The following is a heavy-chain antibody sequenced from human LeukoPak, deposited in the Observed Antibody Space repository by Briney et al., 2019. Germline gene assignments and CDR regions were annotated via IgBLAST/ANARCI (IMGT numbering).Heavy chain of an antibody. V-gene: IGHV2-5*01. Sequence: SGPTLVNPTQTLTLTCTFSGFSLSTRGVGVGWIRQPPGKALEWLSLIYWNDDKRYSPSLKSRLTITKDTSKNQVVLTMTNMDPVDTATYYCAHTYYYDSNGRHYYFDYWGQGTLVTVSS. D-gene: IGHD3-22*01. J-gene: IGHJ4*02. CDR1: GFSLSTRGVG. CDR2: IYWNDDK. CDR3: AHTYYYDSNGRHYYFDY.